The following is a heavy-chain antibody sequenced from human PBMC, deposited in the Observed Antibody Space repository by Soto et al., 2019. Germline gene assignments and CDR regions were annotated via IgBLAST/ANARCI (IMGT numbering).Heavy chain of an antibody. V-gene: IGHV4-59*01. J-gene: IGHJ6*02. D-gene: IGHD5-18*01. CDR3: ARIRKDVDTAMVTWYYYYGMDV. Sequence: QVQLQESGPGLVKPSETLSLTCTVSGGSISSYYWSWIRQPPGKGLEWIGYIYYSGSTNYNPSLKSRVTISVDTSKNQFSLKLSSVTAADTAVYYCARIRKDVDTAMVTWYYYYGMDVWGQGTTVTVSS. CDR2: IYYSGST. CDR1: GGSISSYY.